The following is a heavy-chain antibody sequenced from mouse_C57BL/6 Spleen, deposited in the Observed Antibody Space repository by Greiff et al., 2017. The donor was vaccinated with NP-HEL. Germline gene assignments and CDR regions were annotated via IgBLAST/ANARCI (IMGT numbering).Heavy chain of an antibody. D-gene: IGHD1-1*01. J-gene: IGHJ2*01. CDR2: IDPSDSYT. CDR1: GYTFTSYW. V-gene: IGHV1-69*01. CDR3: ARSNYGSSYLDY. Sequence: VQLQQPGAELVMPGASVKLSCKASGYTFTSYWMHWVKQRPGQGLEWIGEIDPSDSYTNYNQKFKGKSTLTVDKSSSTAYMQRSSLTSEDSAVYYCARSNYGSSYLDYWGQGTTLTVSS.